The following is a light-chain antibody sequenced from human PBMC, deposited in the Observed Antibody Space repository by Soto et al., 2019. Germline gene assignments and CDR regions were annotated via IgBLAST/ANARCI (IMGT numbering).Light chain of an antibody. Sequence: EIVLTQSPATLSLSPGDTATLSCGASQSVSSSHLAWYQQKPGLAPRLLIYDATSRATGVPDRFSGSGSQTDFTLTISRLETEDFAVYYCQQYGSSPLAFGGGTKVEIK. CDR2: DAT. J-gene: IGKJ4*01. V-gene: IGKV3D-20*01. CDR1: QSVSSSH. CDR3: QQYGSSPLA.